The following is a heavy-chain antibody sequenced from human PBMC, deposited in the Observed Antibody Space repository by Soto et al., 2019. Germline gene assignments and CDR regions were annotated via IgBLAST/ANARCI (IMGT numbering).Heavy chain of an antibody. CDR1: GFTFSSYA. J-gene: IGHJ3*02. CDR2: ISGSGGST. Sequence: PGGSLRLSCAASGFTFSSYAMSWVRQAPGKGLEWVSAISGSGGSTYYADSVKGRFTISRDNSKNTLYLQMNSLRAEDTAVYYCAKDASNSRITIFGVVLNAFDIWGQGTMVTVSS. V-gene: IGHV3-23*01. CDR3: AKDASNSRITIFGVVLNAFDI. D-gene: IGHD3-3*01.